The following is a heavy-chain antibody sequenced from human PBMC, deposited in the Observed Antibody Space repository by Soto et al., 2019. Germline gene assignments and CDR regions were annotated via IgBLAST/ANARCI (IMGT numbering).Heavy chain of an antibody. CDR3: ARDPVAGTYFDY. J-gene: IGHJ4*02. V-gene: IGHV1-18*01. D-gene: IGHD6-19*01. CDR2: INAYNGNT. Sequence: VKVSCNASGYTFPTYCISWVRQAPGQGLEWMGWINAYNGNTNYAQKLQGRVTMTTDTSTSTAYMELRSLRSDDTAVYYCARDPVAGTYFDYWGQGTLVTVSS. CDR1: GYTFPTYC.